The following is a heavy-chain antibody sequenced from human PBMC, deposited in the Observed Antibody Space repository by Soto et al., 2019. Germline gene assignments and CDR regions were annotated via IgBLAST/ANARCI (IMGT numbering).Heavy chain of an antibody. CDR2: IHKSGST. D-gene: IGHD1-26*01. V-gene: IGHV4-31*03. J-gene: IGHJ5*02. Sequence: SETLSLTCNVSGGSISSGGYYWTWIRQHPGKGLEWIGNIHKSGSTFYNPSLKSRVSISVDTSKNQFSLKLSSVTAADTAVFYCATQEVGGSYVYTFDPWGQGTLVTVSS. CDR3: ATQEVGGSYVYTFDP. CDR1: GGSISSGGYY.